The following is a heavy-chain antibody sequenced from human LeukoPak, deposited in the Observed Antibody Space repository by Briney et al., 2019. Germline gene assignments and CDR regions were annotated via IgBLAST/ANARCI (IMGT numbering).Heavy chain of an antibody. CDR1: GGSISSYY. CDR3: ARDSITMVRGVISTQIDY. Sequence: SETLSLTCTVSGGSISSYYWSWIRQPPGKGLEWIGYISYSGSTNYNPSLKSRVTMSVDTSKNQFSLKLSSVTAADTAVYYCARDSITMVRGVISTQIDYWGQGTLVTVSS. V-gene: IGHV4-59*12. D-gene: IGHD3-10*01. J-gene: IGHJ4*02. CDR2: ISYSGST.